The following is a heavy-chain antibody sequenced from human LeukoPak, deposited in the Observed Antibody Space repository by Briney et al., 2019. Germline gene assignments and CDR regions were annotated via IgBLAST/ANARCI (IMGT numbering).Heavy chain of an antibody. Sequence: GGSLRLSCAASGFTFSSYWMNWVRQAPGKGLEWVALINPDGSQTNYVDSVKGRLTISRDNAENSLYLQMNSLRAEDTAAYYCARDLGYGALDPWGQGTLVTVSS. CDR3: ARDLGYGALDP. D-gene: IGHD4-17*01. V-gene: IGHV3-7*01. CDR2: INPDGSQT. J-gene: IGHJ5*02. CDR1: GFTFSSYW.